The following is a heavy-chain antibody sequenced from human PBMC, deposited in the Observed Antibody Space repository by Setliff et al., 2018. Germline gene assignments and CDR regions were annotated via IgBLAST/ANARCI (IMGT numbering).Heavy chain of an antibody. D-gene: IGHD2-15*01. CDR3: ARILGYCSGGSCYVPY. Sequence: SETLSLTCTVSGGSISSSNYYWGWIRQPPGEGREWIGNIYYGGGAYYNPSLKSRVTISVDTSKNQFSLKLSSVTAADTAMYYCARILGYCSGGSCYVPYWGQGTLVT. CDR1: GGSISSSNYY. CDR2: IYYGGGA. V-gene: IGHV4-39*07. J-gene: IGHJ4*02.